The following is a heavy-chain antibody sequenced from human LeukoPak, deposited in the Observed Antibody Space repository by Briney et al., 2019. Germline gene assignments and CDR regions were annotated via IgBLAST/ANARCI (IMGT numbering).Heavy chain of an antibody. CDR2: IIPLFGTP. CDR1: GGTFSSYT. V-gene: IGHV1-69*06. D-gene: IGHD2-15*01. CDR3: ASATLRCSGGSCYEMDV. J-gene: IGHJ6*04. Sequence: GASVKVSCKASGGTFSSYTISWVRQAPGQGLEWMGGIIPLFGTPDYAQKFQDRLTITADKSTSTAYMELSSRRSEGTAVYYCASATLRCSGGSCYEMDVWGKGTTVTVSS.